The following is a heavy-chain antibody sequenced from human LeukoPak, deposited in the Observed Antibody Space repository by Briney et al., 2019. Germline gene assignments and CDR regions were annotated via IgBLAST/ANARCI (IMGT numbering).Heavy chain of an antibody. CDR2: MSSSGTYI. V-gene: IGHV3-21*01. Sequence: PGGSLRLSCAASGFIFSSYGMNWVRQAPGKGLEWVSFMSSSGTYIYYVDSVKGRFTISRDNAKSALHLQMNSLRAEDTAVYYCARESYDNSGFDHWGQGTLVTVSS. CDR1: GFIFSSYG. CDR3: ARESYDNSGFDH. D-gene: IGHD3-22*01. J-gene: IGHJ4*02.